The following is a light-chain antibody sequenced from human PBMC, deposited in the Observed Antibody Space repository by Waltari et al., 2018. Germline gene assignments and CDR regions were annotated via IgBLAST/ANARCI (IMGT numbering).Light chain of an antibody. CDR2: EDK. Sequence: SYELPQPPSVSVSPGQTARIHCSGAACPNKYGYWYQQKSGQAHLLVIYEDKKRRSGIPERFSGSSSGTMVTLTISGAQVEDEGDYYCYSTDRTGKQRVFGGGTKLTVL. CDR1: ACPNKY. V-gene: IGLV3-10*01. J-gene: IGLJ2*01. CDR3: YSTDRTGKQRV.